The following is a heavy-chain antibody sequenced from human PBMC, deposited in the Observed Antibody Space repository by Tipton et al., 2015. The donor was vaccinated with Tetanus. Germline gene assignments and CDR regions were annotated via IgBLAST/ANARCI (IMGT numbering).Heavy chain of an antibody. CDR1: GGSISSYY. D-gene: IGHD3-10*01. CDR2: IYYSGST. CDR3: ASWDDGSGSYMGY. J-gene: IGHJ4*02. Sequence: LRLSCTVSGGSISSYYWSWIRQPPGKGLEWIGYIYYSGSTNYNPSLKSRVTISVDTSKNQFSLKLSSVTAADTAVYYCASWDDGSGSYMGYWGQGTLVTVSS. V-gene: IGHV4-59*01.